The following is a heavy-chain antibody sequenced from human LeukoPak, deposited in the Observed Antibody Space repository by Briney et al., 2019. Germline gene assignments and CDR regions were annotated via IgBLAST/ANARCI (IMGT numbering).Heavy chain of an antibody. Sequence: SSETLSLTCIVSGVSITSDYWTWIRQSPGKALEWIGYIHYSGSTNANPSLKSRVIISIDTSKNQFSLKLISVTAADTAAYYCARDQGYGAYDYWGQGTLVTVSS. CDR1: GVSITSDY. V-gene: IGHV4-59*01. D-gene: IGHD4/OR15-4a*01. CDR3: ARDQGYGAYDY. J-gene: IGHJ4*02. CDR2: IHYSGST.